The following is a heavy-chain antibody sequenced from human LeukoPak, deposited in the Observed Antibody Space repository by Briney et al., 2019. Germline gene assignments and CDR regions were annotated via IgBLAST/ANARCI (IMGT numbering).Heavy chain of an antibody. CDR2: IYYSGST. Sequence: SETLSLTSSDSCGLISGCYWGSLRQPPGKGLEWIGYIYYSGSTSYNLSLKSRVTISVDPSKSQFSQKLSSVIAADTAVYYCARRGYSSGFDYIDYWGQGTLVTVSS. CDR1: CGLISGCY. J-gene: IGHJ4*02. V-gene: IGHV4-59*08. D-gene: IGHD6-19*01. CDR3: ARRGYSSGFDYIDY.